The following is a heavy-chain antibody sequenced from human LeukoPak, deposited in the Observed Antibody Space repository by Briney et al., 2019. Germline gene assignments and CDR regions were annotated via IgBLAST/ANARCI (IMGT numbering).Heavy chain of an antibody. Sequence: GGSLRPSCAASGFTFSSYAMHWVRQAPGKGLEWVAVISYDGSNKYYADSVKGRFTISRDNSKNTLYLQMNSLRAEDTAVYYCARDSVAIGADYWGQGTLVTVSS. CDR3: ARDSVAIGADY. V-gene: IGHV3-30*01. CDR2: ISYDGSNK. J-gene: IGHJ4*02. CDR1: GFTFSSYA.